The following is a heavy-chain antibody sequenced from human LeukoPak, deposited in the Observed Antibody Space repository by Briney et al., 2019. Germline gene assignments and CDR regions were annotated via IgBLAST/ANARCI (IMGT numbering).Heavy chain of an antibody. CDR3: ARGSADGDYLFY. CDR1: GFSVSNNY. CDR2: IHSGGST. D-gene: IGHD4-17*01. V-gene: IGHV3-53*01. Sequence: PGRSLRLSCAASGFSVSNNYMSWVRQAPGKGLEWVSVIHSGGSTDYADSVKGRFTISRDNSKNTLYLQMNSLRAEDTAVYYCARGSADGDYLFYWGQGTLVTLSS. J-gene: IGHJ4*02.